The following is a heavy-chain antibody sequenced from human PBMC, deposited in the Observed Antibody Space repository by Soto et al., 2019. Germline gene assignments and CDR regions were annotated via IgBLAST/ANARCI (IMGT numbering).Heavy chain of an antibody. CDR2: INHSGST. V-gene: IGHV4-34*01. CDR1: GGSFSGYY. CDR3: ARAMVRGVIYYYYYGMDV. D-gene: IGHD3-10*01. Sequence: ASETLSLTCAVYGGSFSGYYWSWIRQPPGKGLEWIGEINHSGSTNYNPSLKSRVTISVDTSKNQFSLKLSSVTAADTAVYYCARAMVRGVIYYYYYGMDVWGQGTTVTVSS. J-gene: IGHJ6*02.